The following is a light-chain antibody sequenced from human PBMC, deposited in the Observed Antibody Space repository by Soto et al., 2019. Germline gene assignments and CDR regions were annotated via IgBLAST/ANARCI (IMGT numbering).Light chain of an antibody. CDR1: QDISYY. CDR3: QKYHSAPRT. V-gene: IGKV1-27*01. J-gene: IGKJ1*01. CDR2: GAS. Sequence: DIQMTQSPSSLSASVGDRVTITCRANQDISYYLAWYQQKQGQVPKLLIYGASTLQSGVPSRFSDSGSGTDFTLTISSLQPEDIATYYCQKYHSAPRTFGQGTKVEIK.